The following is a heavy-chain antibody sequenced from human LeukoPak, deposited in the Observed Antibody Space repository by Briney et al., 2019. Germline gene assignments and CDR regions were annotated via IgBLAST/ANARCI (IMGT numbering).Heavy chain of an antibody. CDR3: ARQRECSGYSATDAFDI. D-gene: IGHD5-18*01. CDR1: GFTFSSYW. J-gene: IGHJ3*02. V-gene: IGHV3-7*01. Sequence: GGSLRLSCAASGFTFSSYWMSWVRQAPGKGLEWVANIKQDGSEKYYVDSVKGRFTISRDNAKNSLYLQMNSLRAEDTAVYYCARQRECSGYSATDAFDIWGQGTMVTVSS. CDR2: IKQDGSEK.